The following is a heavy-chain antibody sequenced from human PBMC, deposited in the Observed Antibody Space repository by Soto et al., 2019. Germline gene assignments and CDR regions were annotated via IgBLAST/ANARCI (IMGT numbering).Heavy chain of an antibody. D-gene: IGHD3-3*01. Sequence: ASVKVSCKASGYTFTSYYMHWVRQAPGQGLEWMGIINPSGGSTSYAQKFQGRVTMTRDTSTSTVYMELSSLRSEDTAVYYCARDQRLSGLRFLEWLPGHDAYDIWGQGTMVTGSS. J-gene: IGHJ3*02. V-gene: IGHV1-46*01. CDR2: INPSGGST. CDR1: GYTFTSYY. CDR3: ARDQRLSGLRFLEWLPGHDAYDI.